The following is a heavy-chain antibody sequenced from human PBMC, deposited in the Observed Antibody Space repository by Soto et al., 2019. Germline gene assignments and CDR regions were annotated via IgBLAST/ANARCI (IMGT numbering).Heavy chain of an antibody. CDR3: VGYATTTEAFDY. Sequence: QLQLQESGPGLVKTSETLSLTCTVSGASIRSSRNYWGWIRQTPGKGLDWIGHIYYSGTTYYNPSLNSRVTLSIDTSKNHFSLRLSSVTAADTAVYYCVGYATTTEAFDYWGQGTLVAVSS. J-gene: IGHJ4*02. V-gene: IGHV4-39*02. CDR2: IYYSGTT. D-gene: IGHD2-2*03. CDR1: GASIRSSRNY.